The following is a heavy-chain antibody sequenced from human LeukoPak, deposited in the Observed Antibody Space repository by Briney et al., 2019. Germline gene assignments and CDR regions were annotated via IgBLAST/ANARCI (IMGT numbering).Heavy chain of an antibody. Sequence: SETLSLTCAVYGGSFSGYYWSWIRQPPGKGLEWIGEINHSGSTYYNPSLKSRVTISVDTSKNQFSLKLSSVTAADTAVYYCARSTVATADYWGQGTLVTVSS. CDR2: INHSGST. V-gene: IGHV4-34*01. CDR1: GGSFSGYY. CDR3: ARSTVATADY. D-gene: IGHD4-17*01. J-gene: IGHJ4*02.